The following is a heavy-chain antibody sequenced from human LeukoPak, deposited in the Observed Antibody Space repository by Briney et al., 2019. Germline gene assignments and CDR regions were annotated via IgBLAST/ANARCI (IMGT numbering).Heavy chain of an antibody. CDR3: ARGKGGDCSSTSCYYY. CDR1: GYTFTGYY. D-gene: IGHD2-2*01. V-gene: IGHV1-2*02. CDR2: INPNSGGT. Sequence: ASVKVSCTASGYTFTGYYMHWVRQAPGQGLEWMGWINPNSGGTNYAQKFQGRVTMTRDTSISTAYMELSRLRSDDTAVYYCARGKGGDCSSTSCYYYWGQGTLVTVSS. J-gene: IGHJ4*02.